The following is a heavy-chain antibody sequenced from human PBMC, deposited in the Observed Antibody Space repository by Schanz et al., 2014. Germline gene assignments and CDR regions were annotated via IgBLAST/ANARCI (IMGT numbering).Heavy chain of an antibody. D-gene: IGHD3-9*01. V-gene: IGHV1-46*01. Sequence: QVQLVQSGAEVKKPGASVKVSCKASGYTFTSYYMHWVRQAPGQGLEWMGRIIPILDKTNYAQKYQGRVTMTADKSTSTVYMEVSGLRSEDTAVYYCAKVDRTRYYAMDVWGQGTLVTVSS. J-gene: IGHJ4*02. CDR1: GYTFTSYY. CDR2: IIPILDKT. CDR3: AKVDRTRYYAMDV.